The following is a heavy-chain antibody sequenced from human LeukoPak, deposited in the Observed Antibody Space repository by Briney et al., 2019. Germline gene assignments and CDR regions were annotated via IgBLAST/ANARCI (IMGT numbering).Heavy chain of an antibody. J-gene: IGHJ4*02. V-gene: IGHV3-15*01. Sequence: PGGSLRLSCAASGFTFSNAWMSWVRQAPGKGLEWVGRIKSKTDGGTTDYAAPVKGRFTISRDDSKNTLYLQMNSLKTEDTAVYYCATDWYCSSTSCYDFSYWGQGTLVTVSS. CDR2: IKSKTDGGTT. CDR1: GFTFSNAW. D-gene: IGHD2-2*01. CDR3: ATDWYCSSTSCYDFSY.